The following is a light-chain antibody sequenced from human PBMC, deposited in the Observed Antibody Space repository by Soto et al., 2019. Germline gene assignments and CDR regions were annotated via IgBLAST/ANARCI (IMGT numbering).Light chain of an antibody. CDR1: QGIDSW. CDR2: AAS. CDR3: QQYNSYS. J-gene: IGKJ1*01. Sequence: DIQMTQSPSSVSASVGDRVTISCRASQGIDSWLAWYQQKPGKAPKLLISAASSLQSGVPSRFSGSGSGTDFTLTISSLQPDDFATYYCQQYNSYSFGQGTKVDIK. V-gene: IGKV1-12*01.